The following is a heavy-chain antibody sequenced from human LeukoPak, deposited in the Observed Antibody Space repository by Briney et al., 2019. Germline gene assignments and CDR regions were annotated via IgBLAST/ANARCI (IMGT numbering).Heavy chain of an antibody. CDR2: MNPNSGNT. CDR1: GYTFTSYD. CDR3: ARGIRGRRTFDY. Sequence: GASVKVSCKASGYTFTSYDINWVRQATGQGLEWMGWMNPNSGNTGYAQEFQGRVTMTRNTSISTAYMELSSLRSEDTAVYYCARGIRGRRTFDYWGQGTLVTVSS. D-gene: IGHD3-16*01. J-gene: IGHJ4*02. V-gene: IGHV1-8*01.